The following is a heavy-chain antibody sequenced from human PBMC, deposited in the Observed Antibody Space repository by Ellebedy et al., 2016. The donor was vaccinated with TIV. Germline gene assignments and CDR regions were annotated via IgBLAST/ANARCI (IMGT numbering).Heavy chain of an antibody. CDR1: GFTFSSYA. Sequence: GESLKISXAASGFTFSSYAMHWVRQAPGKGLEWVAVISYDGSNKYYADSVKGRFTISRDNSKNTLYLQMNSLRAEDTAVYYCAREMGIVVAKPRRGPVDYWGQGTLVTVSS. CDR2: ISYDGSNK. CDR3: AREMGIVVAKPRRGPVDY. V-gene: IGHV3-30-3*01. D-gene: IGHD3-22*01. J-gene: IGHJ4*02.